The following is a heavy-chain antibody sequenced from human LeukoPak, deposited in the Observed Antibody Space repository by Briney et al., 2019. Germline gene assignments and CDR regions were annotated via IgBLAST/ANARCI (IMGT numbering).Heavy chain of an antibody. Sequence: ASVKVSCKASGYTFTGYYMHWVRQAPGQGLEWMGWINPNSGGTHYAQKFQGRVTMTRDTSISTAYMELSRLRSDDTAVYYCARAEDIVVVPAATFDYWGQGTLVTVSS. CDR1: GYTFTGYY. J-gene: IGHJ4*02. V-gene: IGHV1-2*02. D-gene: IGHD2-2*01. CDR2: INPNSGGT. CDR3: ARAEDIVVVPAATFDY.